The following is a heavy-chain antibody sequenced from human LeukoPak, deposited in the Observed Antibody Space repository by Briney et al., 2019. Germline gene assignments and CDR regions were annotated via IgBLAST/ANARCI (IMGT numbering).Heavy chain of an antibody. D-gene: IGHD1-26*01. CDR3: ARVYHLVGATSGRRNWFDP. J-gene: IGHJ5*02. V-gene: IGHV1-2*02. CDR2: INPNSGGT. Sequence: GASVKVSCKASGYTFTGYYMHWVRQAPGQGLEWVGWINPNSGGTNYAQKFQGRVTMTRDTSISTAYMELSRLRSDDTAVYYCARVYHLVGATSGRRNWFDPWGQGTLVTVSS. CDR1: GYTFTGYY.